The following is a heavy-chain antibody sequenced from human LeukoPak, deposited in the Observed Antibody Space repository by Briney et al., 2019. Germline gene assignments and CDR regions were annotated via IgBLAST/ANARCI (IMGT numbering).Heavy chain of an antibody. CDR1: GFNFNNYA. D-gene: IGHD6-13*01. CDR2: ISGGDAST. J-gene: IGHJ4*02. Sequence: QTGGSLRLSCAASGFNFNNYAMTWVRQAPGKGLEWISGISGGDASTYYADSVKGRLTISRDNSKSTLYLQMNSLRGEDTAVYYCAKGRLTSTIWYGFDHWGQGTLVTVSS. CDR3: AKGRLTSTIWYGFDH. V-gene: IGHV3-23*01.